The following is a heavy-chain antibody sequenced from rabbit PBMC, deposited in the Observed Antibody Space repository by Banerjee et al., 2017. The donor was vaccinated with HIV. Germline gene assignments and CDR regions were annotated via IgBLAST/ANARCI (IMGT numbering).Heavy chain of an antibody. CDR3: ARDLAGVIGWNFGL. J-gene: IGHJ4*01. D-gene: IGHD4-1*01. Sequence: QQQLVESGGGLVKPGGSLTLTCKASGIDFSSDAMCWVRQAPGKGLEWIACINTSSANTVYASWAKGRFTSSKTSSTTVTLQMTSLTAADTATYFCARDLAGVIGWNFGLWGPGTLVTVS. CDR2: INTSSANT. V-gene: IGHV1S45*01. CDR1: GIDFSSDA.